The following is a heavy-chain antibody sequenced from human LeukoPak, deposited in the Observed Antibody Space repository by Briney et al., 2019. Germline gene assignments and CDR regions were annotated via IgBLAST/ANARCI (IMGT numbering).Heavy chain of an antibody. J-gene: IGHJ4*02. CDR3: AKWDYGFDY. V-gene: IGHV3-30*18. CDR1: GFTFSSYG. Sequence: GRSLRLSCAASGFTFSSYGMHWVRQAPGKGLEWVAVISYDGSNKYYADSVKGRFTISRDNSKNTLYLQMNSLRAEDTAVYYCAKWDYGFDYWGQGTLVTVSS. CDR2: ISYDGSNK. D-gene: IGHD4-17*01.